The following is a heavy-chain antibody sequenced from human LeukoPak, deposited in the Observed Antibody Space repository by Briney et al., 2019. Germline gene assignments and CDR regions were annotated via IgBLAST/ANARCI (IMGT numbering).Heavy chain of an antibody. CDR1: GGSISSSSYY. Sequence: SETLSLTCTVSGGSISSSSYYWGWIRQPPGKGLEWIGSIYYSGSTYYNPSLKSRVTISVDTSKNQFSLKLSSVTAADTAVYYCARQVYDFWSGYPYPFDYWGQGTLVTVSS. CDR2: IYYSGST. J-gene: IGHJ4*02. V-gene: IGHV4-39*01. CDR3: ARQVYDFWSGYPYPFDY. D-gene: IGHD3-3*01.